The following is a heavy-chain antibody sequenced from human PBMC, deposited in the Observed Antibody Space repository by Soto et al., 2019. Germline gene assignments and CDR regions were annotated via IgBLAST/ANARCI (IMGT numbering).Heavy chain of an antibody. V-gene: IGHV4-30-4*01. CDR1: GGSISSGDYY. CDR2: IYYSGST. Sequence: PSETLSLTCTVSGGSISSGDYYWSWIRQPPGKGLEWIGYIYYSGSTYYNPSLKSRVTISVDTSKNQFSLKLSSVTAADTAVYYCARVAVVVVAATPTNWLDPWGKGTRVTVS. D-gene: IGHD2-15*01. CDR3: ARVAVVVVAATPTNWLDP. J-gene: IGHJ5*02.